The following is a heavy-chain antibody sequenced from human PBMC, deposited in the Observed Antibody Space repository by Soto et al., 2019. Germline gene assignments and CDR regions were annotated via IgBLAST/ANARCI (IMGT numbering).Heavy chain of an antibody. Sequence: GGSLRLSCAASGFTFSSYGMHWVRQAPGKGLEWVAVIWYDGSNKYYADSVKGRFTISRDNSKNTLYLQMNSLRAEDTAVYYCARVQWTTVTTHAFDIWGQGTMVTVSS. CDR1: GFTFSSYG. D-gene: IGHD4-17*01. CDR3: ARVQWTTVTTHAFDI. V-gene: IGHV3-33*01. CDR2: IWYDGSNK. J-gene: IGHJ3*02.